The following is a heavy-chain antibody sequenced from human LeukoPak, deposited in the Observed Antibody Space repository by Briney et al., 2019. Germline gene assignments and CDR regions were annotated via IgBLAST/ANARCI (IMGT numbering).Heavy chain of an antibody. CDR1: GVSISSGGFY. J-gene: IGHJ5*02. V-gene: IGHV4-31*03. CDR3: STSDDSSGYLTSFDP. Sequence: PSQTLSLTCSVSGVSISSGGFYWSWIRQLPGKGLEWIGYIYYTGTTYYNPSLRTGVIISVDTSKNQFSLKVNSVTASDTAVYYCSTSDDSSGYLTSFDPWGQGTLVTVSS. CDR2: IYYTGTT. D-gene: IGHD3-22*01.